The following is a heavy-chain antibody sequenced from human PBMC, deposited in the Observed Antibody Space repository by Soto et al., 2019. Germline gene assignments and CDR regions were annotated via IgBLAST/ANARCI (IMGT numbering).Heavy chain of an antibody. D-gene: IGHD1-26*01. J-gene: IGHJ5*02. Sequence: QLHLRESGPGLVKPSETLSLTCTVSGGSITSSSYYWGWIRQPPGKGLEWIGSIYYSGSTYYNPSLKSQVTISVDTSKNQFSLRLSSVTAADTAVYYCATQEVGGSYAYTFAPWGQGTLVTVSS. CDR1: GGSITSSSYY. CDR3: ATQEVGGSYAYTFAP. CDR2: IYYSGST. V-gene: IGHV4-39*01.